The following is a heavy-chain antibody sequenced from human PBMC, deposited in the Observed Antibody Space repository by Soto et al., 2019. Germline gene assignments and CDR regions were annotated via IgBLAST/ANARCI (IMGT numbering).Heavy chain of an antibody. Sequence: PGVSLSLSCAASGVTFSSYGMHWVRQAPGKGLEWVAVIWYDGSNKYYADSVKGRFTISRDNSKNTLYLQMNSLRAEDTAVYYCARSHCSSTSCYYYYYGMDVWGQGTTVTVSS. CDR3: ARSHCSSTSCYYYYYGMDV. V-gene: IGHV3-33*01. D-gene: IGHD2-2*01. CDR1: GVTFSSYG. J-gene: IGHJ6*02. CDR2: IWYDGSNK.